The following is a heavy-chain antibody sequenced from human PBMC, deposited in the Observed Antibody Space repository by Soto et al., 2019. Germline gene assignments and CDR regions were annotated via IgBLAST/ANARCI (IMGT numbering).Heavy chain of an antibody. CDR3: AGGGEPIDS. CDR1: GYTFTSYH. J-gene: IGHJ4*02. CDR2: ISAYNGNT. Sequence: QVHLVQSGAEVKKPGASVKVSCKASGYTFTSYHINWVRQAPGQGLEWMGWISAYNGNTNYAQKLQGRVTMTTDTPTRTAYMELRSLSSGETDVYYCAGGGEPIDSWGQGTLVTVSS. V-gene: IGHV1-18*01.